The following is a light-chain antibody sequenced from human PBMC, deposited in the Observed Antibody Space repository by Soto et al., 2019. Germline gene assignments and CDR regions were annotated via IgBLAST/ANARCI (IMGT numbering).Light chain of an antibody. CDR3: SSYAGINNLGV. V-gene: IGLV2-8*01. CDR2: EVN. J-gene: IGLJ1*01. Sequence: QSALTQPPSASGSPGQSVTISCTGTSSDVGGYKYVSWYQQHPGKAPKLMIFEVNKRPSGVPDRFSGSKSGNTASLTVSGLQAEXXADYYCSSYAGINNLGVFGTGTKLTVL. CDR1: SSDVGGYKY.